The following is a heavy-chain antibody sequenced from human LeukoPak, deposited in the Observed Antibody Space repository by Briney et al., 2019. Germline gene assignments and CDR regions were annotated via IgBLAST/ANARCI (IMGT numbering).Heavy chain of an antibody. J-gene: IGHJ4*03. V-gene: IGHV1-2*02. D-gene: IGHD3-10*01. Sequence: ASVKVSCKASGYTFTGYYMHWVRQAPGQGLEWMGWINPNSGGTNYAQKFQGRVTMTRDTSISTAYMELSRLRSDDTAVHYCARDTRFYGSGRSYFDYWGQGTLVTVSS. CDR1: GYTFTGYY. CDR2: INPNSGGT. CDR3: ARDTRFYGSGRSYFDY.